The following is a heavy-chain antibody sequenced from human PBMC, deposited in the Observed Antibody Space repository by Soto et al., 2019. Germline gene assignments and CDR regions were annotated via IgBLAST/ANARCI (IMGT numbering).Heavy chain of an antibody. Sequence: VASVKVSCKASGYTFTSYYMHWVRQAPGQGLEWMGIINPSGGNTGYAQKFQGRVTMTRDTSTSTAYMELSSLRSEDTAVYYCARINFSKQQLVVRDYYYYMDVWGKGTTVTVSS. V-gene: IGHV1-46*01. J-gene: IGHJ6*03. D-gene: IGHD6-13*01. CDR1: GYTFTSYY. CDR2: INPSGGNT. CDR3: ARINFSKQQLVVRDYYYYMDV.